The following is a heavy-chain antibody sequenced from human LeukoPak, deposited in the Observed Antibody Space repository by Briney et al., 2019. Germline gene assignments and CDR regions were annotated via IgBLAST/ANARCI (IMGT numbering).Heavy chain of an antibody. CDR2: FYSGGST. V-gene: IGHV3-66*01. J-gene: IGHJ4*02. D-gene: IGHD5-12*01. Sequence: GGSLRLSCAASGFAVSSNYMNWVRQAPGKGLEWLSVFYSGGSTDYADSVKGRFTMSRDNSKNTLYLQMNSLRAEDTAVYYCAGGRGYSGYDESYPFDYWGQGTLVTVSS. CDR1: GFAVSSNY. CDR3: AGGRGYSGYDESYPFDY.